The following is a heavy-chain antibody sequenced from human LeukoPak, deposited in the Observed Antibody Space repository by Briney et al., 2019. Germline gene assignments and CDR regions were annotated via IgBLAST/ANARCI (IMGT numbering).Heavy chain of an antibody. J-gene: IGHJ5*02. Sequence: SETLSLTCTVSGGSISSYYWSWIRQPPGKGLEWIGFFYYSGSTNYNPSLKSRVTMSVDTSKNQFSLKLSSVTAADTAMYYCARGSSSSHHPALTWGQGTLVTVSS. V-gene: IGHV4-59*01. CDR2: FYYSGST. CDR3: ARGSSSSHHPALT. D-gene: IGHD6-13*01. CDR1: GGSISSYY.